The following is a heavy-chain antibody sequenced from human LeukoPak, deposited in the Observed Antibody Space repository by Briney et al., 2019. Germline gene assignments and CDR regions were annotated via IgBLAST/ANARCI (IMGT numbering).Heavy chain of an antibody. D-gene: IGHD3-9*01. CDR1: GFTFSSYG. J-gene: IGHJ4*02. CDR2: IRYDGSNK. Sequence: GGSLRLSCAASGFTFSSYGMHWVRQALGKGLEWVAFIRYDGSNKYYADSVKGRFTISRDNSKNTLYLQMNSLRAEDTAVYYCAKGWLLGPDYFDYWGQGALVTVSS. CDR3: AKGWLLGPDYFDY. V-gene: IGHV3-30*02.